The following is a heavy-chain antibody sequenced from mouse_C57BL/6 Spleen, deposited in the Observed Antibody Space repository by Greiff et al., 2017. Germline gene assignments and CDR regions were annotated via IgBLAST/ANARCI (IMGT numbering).Heavy chain of an antibody. D-gene: IGHD2-4*01. Sequence: VKLVESGAELVRPGASVTLSCKASGYTFTDYEMHWVKQTPVHGLEWIGAIDPETGGTAYNQKFKGKAILTADKSSSTAYMELRSLTSEDSAVYYCTRSHYDYSFDYWGQGTTLTVSS. J-gene: IGHJ2*01. CDR2: IDPETGGT. CDR3: TRSHYDYSFDY. V-gene: IGHV1-15*01. CDR1: GYTFTDYE.